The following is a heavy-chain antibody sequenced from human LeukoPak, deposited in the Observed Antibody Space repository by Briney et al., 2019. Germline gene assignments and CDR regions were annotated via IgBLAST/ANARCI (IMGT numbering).Heavy chain of an antibody. V-gene: IGHV3-21*01. CDR1: GFTFSSYA. Sequence: GGSLRLSCAASGFTFSSYAMSWVRQAPGKGLEWVSSISSSSSYIYYADSVKGRFTISRDNAKNSLYLQMNSLRAEDTAVYYCARDRAPAAPRSGAFDIWGQGTMVTVSS. CDR2: ISSSSSYI. J-gene: IGHJ3*02. CDR3: ARDRAPAAPRSGAFDI. D-gene: IGHD2-2*01.